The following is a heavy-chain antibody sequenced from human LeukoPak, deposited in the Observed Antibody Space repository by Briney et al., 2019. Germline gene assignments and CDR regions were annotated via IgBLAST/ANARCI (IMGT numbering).Heavy chain of an antibody. CDR3: ARGRDGYKKYDY. CDR1: GYTFTSYG. Sequence: ASVKVSCKASGYTFTSYGISWVRQAPGQGLEWMGIINPSGGSTSYAQKFQGRVTMTRDTSTSTVYMELSSLRSEDTAVYYCARGRDGYKKYDYWGQGTLVTVSS. J-gene: IGHJ4*02. V-gene: IGHV1-46*01. CDR2: INPSGGST. D-gene: IGHD5-24*01.